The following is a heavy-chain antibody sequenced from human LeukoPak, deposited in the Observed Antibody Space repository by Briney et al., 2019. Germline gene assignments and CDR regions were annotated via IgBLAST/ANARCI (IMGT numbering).Heavy chain of an antibody. J-gene: IGHJ4*02. CDR3: SRNIHCDY. Sequence: GGSLRLSCAASGFTFSNSVMIWVRQAPGKGLQWVSSLIGSDGTTYYADSVKGRFTISRDSSKITLYLQMNSLRAEDTAIYYCSRNIHCDYWGQGTQVTVSS. V-gene: IGHV3-23*01. D-gene: IGHD2-2*02. CDR2: LIGSDGTT. CDR1: GFTFSNSV.